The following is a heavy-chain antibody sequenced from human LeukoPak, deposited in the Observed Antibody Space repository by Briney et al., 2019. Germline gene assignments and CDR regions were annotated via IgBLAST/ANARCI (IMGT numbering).Heavy chain of an antibody. J-gene: IGHJ3*02. D-gene: IGHD3-16*01. Sequence: GASVKVSCNVSGYTFTGYYTHWVRQAPGQGLEWMGWINPNTGGTNYAQKFEGRVTMTRDTSISTACMELSRLRSDDTAVYYCARLGGRYDALDIWGQWTMVTVSS. CDR1: GYTFTGYY. CDR2: INPNTGGT. CDR3: ARLGGRYDALDI. V-gene: IGHV1-2*02.